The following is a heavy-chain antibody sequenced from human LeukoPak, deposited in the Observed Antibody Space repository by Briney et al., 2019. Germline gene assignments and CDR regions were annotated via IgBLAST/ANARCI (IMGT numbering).Heavy chain of an antibody. Sequence: TSETLSLTCTVSGGSITSYYWSWIRQPAGKGLEWIGRIYTSGSTDYSPSLKSRVTMSVDTSKSQFSLKLSSVTAADTAMYYCAGHYYYDTTGSDYWGQGTLVTVSS. V-gene: IGHV4-4*07. CDR2: IYTSGST. J-gene: IGHJ4*02. CDR1: GGSITSYY. CDR3: AGHYYYDTTGSDY. D-gene: IGHD3-22*01.